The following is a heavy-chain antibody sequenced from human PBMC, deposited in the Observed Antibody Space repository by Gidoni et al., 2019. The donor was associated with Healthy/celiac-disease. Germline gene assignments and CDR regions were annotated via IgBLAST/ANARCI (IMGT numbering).Heavy chain of an antibody. CDR2: ISWNSGSI. Sequence: EVQLVASGGGLVQPGRSLRRSCEASGFTFDDYAMHWVRQAPGKGLEWVSGISWNSGSIGYADSVKGRFTISRDNAKNSLYLQMNSLRAEDTALYYCAKDTLAYDFWSGYTFDPWGQGTLVTVSS. CDR3: AKDTLAYDFWSGYTFDP. D-gene: IGHD3-3*01. CDR1: GFTFDDYA. V-gene: IGHV3-9*01. J-gene: IGHJ5*02.